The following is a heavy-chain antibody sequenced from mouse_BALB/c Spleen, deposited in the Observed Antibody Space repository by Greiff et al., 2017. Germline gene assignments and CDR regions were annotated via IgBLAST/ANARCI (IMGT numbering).Heavy chain of an antibody. CDR1: GYTFSSYW. V-gene: IGHV1-9*01. Sequence: VQLQQSGAELMKPGASVKISCKATGYTFSSYWIEWVKQRPGHGLEWIGEILPGSGSTNYNEKFKGKATFTADTSSNTAYMQLSSLTSEDSAVYYCARSGYYGSTSYWYFDVWGAGTTVTVSS. CDR2: ILPGSGST. D-gene: IGHD1-1*01. J-gene: IGHJ1*01. CDR3: ARSGYYGSTSYWYFDV.